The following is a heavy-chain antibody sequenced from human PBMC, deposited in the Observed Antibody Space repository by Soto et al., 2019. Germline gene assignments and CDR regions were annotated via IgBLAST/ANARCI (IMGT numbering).Heavy chain of an antibody. Sequence: PGGSLRLSCAASGFTFSNYGMYWVRQAPGKGLEWVAVISYDGSHKDYVDSVKGRFTISRDNSKNTLYLQMNSLRPDDTAVYYCAQDRGSCTGGSCFYSIYDWGQGTLVTVSS. CDR1: GFTFSNYG. J-gene: IGHJ4*02. D-gene: IGHD2-15*01. CDR3: AQDRGSCTGGSCFYSIYD. CDR2: ISYDGSHK. V-gene: IGHV3-30*18.